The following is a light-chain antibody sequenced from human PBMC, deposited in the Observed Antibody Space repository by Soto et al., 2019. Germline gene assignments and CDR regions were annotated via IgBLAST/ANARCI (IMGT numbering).Light chain of an antibody. CDR2: GAS. V-gene: IGKV3-20*01. Sequence: EIVLTQSPGTLSLSPGERATVPCRASQSVGSYLAWYQQRPGQAPRLLISGASTRATGIPDRFSGSGSGTDFTLSISRLEPEDLAVYYCQQYGSSPYTFGQGTNLEIK. J-gene: IGKJ2*01. CDR1: QSVGSY. CDR3: QQYGSSPYT.